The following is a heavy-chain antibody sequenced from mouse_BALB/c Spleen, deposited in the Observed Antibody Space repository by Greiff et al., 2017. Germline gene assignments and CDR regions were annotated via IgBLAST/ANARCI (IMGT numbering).Heavy chain of an antibody. V-gene: IGHV5-17*02. J-gene: IGHJ4*01. D-gene: IGHD2-10*01. CDR3: ARASYSSMDY. CDR2: ISSGSSTI. Sequence: EVQGVESGGGLVQPGGSRKLSCAASGFTFSSFGMHWVRQAPEKGLEWVAYISSGSSTIYYADTVKGRFTISRDNPKNTLFLQMTSLRSEDTAMYYCARASYSSMDYWGQGTSVTVSS. CDR1: GFTFSSFG.